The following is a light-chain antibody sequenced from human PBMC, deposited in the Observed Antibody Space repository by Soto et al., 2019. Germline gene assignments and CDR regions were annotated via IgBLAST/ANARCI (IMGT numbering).Light chain of an antibody. Sequence: DIQMTQSPSTLPASVGDRVTITCRASQTIDSYLNWFQQKPGMAPKLLIYAASKLQSGVPSRFRGSGSGTDFTLTIDTLQPDDFASYYCQQTRSGITFGQGTRLEIK. CDR3: QQTRSGIT. CDR1: QTIDSY. V-gene: IGKV1-39*01. J-gene: IGKJ5*01. CDR2: AAS.